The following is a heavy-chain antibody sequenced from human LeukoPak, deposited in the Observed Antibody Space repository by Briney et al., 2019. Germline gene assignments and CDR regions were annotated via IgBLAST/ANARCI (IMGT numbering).Heavy chain of an antibody. V-gene: IGHV4-4*07. Sequence: PSETLSLTCTVSGGSISSYYWSWIRQPAGKGLEWIGRIYTSGSTNYNPSLKSRVTMSVDTSKNQFSLKLSSVTAADTAVYYRAREYYDYVWGSYLGFDYWGQGTLVTVSS. CDR3: AREYYDYVWGSYLGFDY. D-gene: IGHD3-16*02. CDR1: GGSISSYY. CDR2: IYTSGST. J-gene: IGHJ4*02.